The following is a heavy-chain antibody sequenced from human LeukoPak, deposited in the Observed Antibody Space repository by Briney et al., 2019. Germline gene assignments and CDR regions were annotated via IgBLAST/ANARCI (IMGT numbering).Heavy chain of an antibody. J-gene: IGHJ6*02. D-gene: IGHD3-10*01. CDR2: ISGSGGST. V-gene: IGHV3-23*01. CDR3: AKTHEVNYYGSGSYYMDV. CDR1: GFTFSSYA. Sequence: GGSLRLSCAASGFTFSSYAMSWVRQAPGKGLEWVSAISGSGGSTYYADSVKGRFTISRDNSKNTLYLQMNSLRAEDTAVYYCAKTHEVNYYGSGSYYMDVWGQGTTVTVSS.